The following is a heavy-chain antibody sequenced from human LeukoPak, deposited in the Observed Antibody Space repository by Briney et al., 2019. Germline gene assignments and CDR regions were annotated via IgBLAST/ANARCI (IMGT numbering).Heavy chain of an antibody. Sequence: PSETLSLTCTVSGDSISSNNYFWGWIRQPPGKGLEWIGDIYYSGSSYYNPSLRSRVTISVDTSKNQFSLKLTSVTAADTAVYYCVVCPGSYYLNWFDPWGQGTLVTVSS. V-gene: IGHV4-39*07. D-gene: IGHD3-10*02. CDR2: IYYSGSS. J-gene: IGHJ5*02. CDR1: GDSISSNNYF. CDR3: VVCPGSYYLNWFDP.